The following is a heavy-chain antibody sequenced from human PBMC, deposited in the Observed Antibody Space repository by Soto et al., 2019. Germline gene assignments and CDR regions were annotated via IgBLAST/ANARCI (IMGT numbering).Heavy chain of an antibody. CDR1: GYTFTSYA. CDR3: ARSIVVVTAADY. Sequence: QVQLVQSGAEVKKPGASVKVSCKASGYTFTSYAMHWVRQDPGQRLEWMGWINAGNGNTKYSQKFQGRVTISRDTSASTAYMELSSLRSEDTAVYYCARSIVVVTAADYWGQGTLVTVSS. J-gene: IGHJ4*02. CDR2: INAGNGNT. D-gene: IGHD2-21*02. V-gene: IGHV1-3*01.